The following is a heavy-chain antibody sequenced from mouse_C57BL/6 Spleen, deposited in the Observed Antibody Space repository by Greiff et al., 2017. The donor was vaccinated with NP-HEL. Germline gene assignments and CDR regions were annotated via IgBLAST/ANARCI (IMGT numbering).Heavy chain of an antibody. CDR2: IYPYNGVS. CDR1: GYSFTGYY. CDR3: CVPRGKYDYDVGYAMDY. Sequence: EVQLQQSGPELVKPGASVKISCKASGYSFTGYYMHWVKQSHGNILDWIGYIYPYNGVSSYNQKFKGKATLTVDKSSSTAYMELRSLTSEDSAVYYCCVPRGKYDYDVGYAMDYWGQGTSVTVSS. D-gene: IGHD2-4*01. J-gene: IGHJ4*01. V-gene: IGHV1-31*01.